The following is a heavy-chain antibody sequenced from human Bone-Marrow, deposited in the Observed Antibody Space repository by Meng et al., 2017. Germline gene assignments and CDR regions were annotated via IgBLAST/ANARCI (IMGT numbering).Heavy chain of an antibody. CDR3: AHSGLIMITFGGVIVRVQDAFDI. Sequence: SGPTLVKPTQTLTLTCTFSGFSLSTSGVGVGWILQPPGKALEWLALIYWNDDKRYSPSLKSRLTITKDTSKNQVVLTMTNMDPVDTATYYCAHSGLIMITFGGVIVRVQDAFDIWGQGTMVTVSS. CDR1: GFSLSTSGVG. D-gene: IGHD3-16*02. V-gene: IGHV2-5*01. CDR2: IYWNDDK. J-gene: IGHJ3*02.